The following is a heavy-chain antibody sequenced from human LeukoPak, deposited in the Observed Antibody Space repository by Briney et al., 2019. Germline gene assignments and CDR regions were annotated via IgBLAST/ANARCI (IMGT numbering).Heavy chain of an antibody. V-gene: IGHV3-30*18. CDR3: AKGHVGYQLLAYFDY. J-gene: IGHJ4*02. CDR1: GFTFSNYD. D-gene: IGHD2-2*01. Sequence: PGGSLRLSCAASGFTFSNYDIHWVRQAPGKGLEWVAVISYDGSNKYYADSVKGRFTISRDNSKNTLYLQMNSLRAEDTAVYYCAKGHVGYQLLAYFDYWGQGTLVTVSS. CDR2: ISYDGSNK.